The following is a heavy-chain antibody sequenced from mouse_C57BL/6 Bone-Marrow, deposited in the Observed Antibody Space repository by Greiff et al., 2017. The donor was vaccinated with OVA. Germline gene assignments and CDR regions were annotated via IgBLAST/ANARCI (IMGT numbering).Heavy chain of an antibody. V-gene: IGHV10-3*01. J-gene: IGHJ4*01. Sequence: EVQLVESGGGLVQPKGSLKLSCAASGFTFNTYAMHWVRQAPGKGLEWVARIRSKSSNYATYYADSVKDRFTISRDDSQSMLYLQMNNLKTEDTAMYYCVRGGGSGQGYAMDYWGQGTSVTVSS. CDR3: VRGGGSGQGYAMDY. D-gene: IGHD3-3*01. CDR1: GFTFNTYA. CDR2: IRSKSSNYAT.